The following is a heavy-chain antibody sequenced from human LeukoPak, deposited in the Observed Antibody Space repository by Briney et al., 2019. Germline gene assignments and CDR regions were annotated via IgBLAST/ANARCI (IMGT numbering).Heavy chain of an antibody. Sequence: GGSLRLSCSASGFIFSSYAMHWARQAPGKGLEYVAGISSNGGSSYYADTVKGRFTISRDNHKNTLYLQMSNLGAEDTAVYYCVKDIWYGSGNYQFDNWGQGTLVTVSS. CDR3: VKDIWYGSGNYQFDN. V-gene: IGHV3-64D*06. D-gene: IGHD3-10*01. CDR1: GFIFSSYA. J-gene: IGHJ4*02. CDR2: ISSNGGSS.